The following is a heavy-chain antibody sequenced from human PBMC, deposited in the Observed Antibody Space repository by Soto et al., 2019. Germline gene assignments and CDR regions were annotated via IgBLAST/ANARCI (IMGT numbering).Heavy chain of an antibody. J-gene: IGHJ4*02. Sequence: SETLSLTCAVSGGSIDTPNWWSWYRRPPGKGLEWIGEMYPSGSSDRNPSLNSRVTISLDTSNNHFSLKLTSLTAADTAIYYCAREGFDHRTDSWGQGIPVTVSS. CDR1: GGSIDTPNW. CDR3: AREGFDHRTDS. CDR2: MYPSGSS. V-gene: IGHV4-4*02.